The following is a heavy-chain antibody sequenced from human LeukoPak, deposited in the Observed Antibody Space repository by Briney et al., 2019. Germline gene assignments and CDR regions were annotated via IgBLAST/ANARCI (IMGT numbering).Heavy chain of an antibody. CDR3: ARDLEDAFDI. D-gene: IGHD3-3*01. CDR2: VFYTGST. V-gene: IGHV4-59*01. CDR1: GVSITNYY. J-gene: IGHJ3*02. Sequence: SETLSLTCIVSGVSITNYYWTWIRQPPGEGLEWIGYVFYTGSTNCNPSLESRVTISVDTSKNQFSLKLSSVTAADTAVYYCARDLEDAFDIWGQGTMVTVSS.